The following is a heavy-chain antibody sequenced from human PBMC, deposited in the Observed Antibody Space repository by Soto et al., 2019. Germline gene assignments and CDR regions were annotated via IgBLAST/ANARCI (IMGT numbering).Heavy chain of an antibody. J-gene: IGHJ4*02. CDR3: ARGITMVRGVGLFSFDS. D-gene: IGHD3-10*01. Sequence: QVQLQESGPGLVKPSQTLSLTCTVSGGSISSGGYYWNWIRQHPGKGLEWIGYIYYSGSTYYNPSLKSRVTISVDTSKNQFSLKLSSVTAADTAMYYCARGITMVRGVGLFSFDSWGQGTLVTVSS. CDR1: GGSISSGGYY. V-gene: IGHV4-31*03. CDR2: IYYSGST.